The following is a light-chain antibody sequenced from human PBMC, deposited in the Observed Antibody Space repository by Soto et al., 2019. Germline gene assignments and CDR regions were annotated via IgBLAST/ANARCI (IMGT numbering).Light chain of an antibody. V-gene: IGLV2-14*01. CDR3: SSYTNSSPYV. J-gene: IGLJ1*01. CDR1: SSDVGGYKY. Sequence: QSALTQPASVSGSPGQSITISCTGTSSDVGGYKYVSWYQQHPGKAPKLMIYEVSNRPSGVSNRFSGSKSGNTASLTISGLQAEDEADYYCSSYTNSSPYVFGTGTKLTVL. CDR2: EVS.